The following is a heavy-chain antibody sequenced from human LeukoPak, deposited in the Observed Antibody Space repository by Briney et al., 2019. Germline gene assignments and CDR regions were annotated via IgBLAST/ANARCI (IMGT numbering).Heavy chain of an antibody. V-gene: IGHV4-61*02. J-gene: IGHJ3*02. D-gene: IGHD3-3*01. CDR1: GGSISSGSYY. Sequence: KPSETLSLTCTVSGGSISSGSYYWSWIRQPAGKGLEWIGRIYTSGSTNYNPSLKSRVTISVDTSKNQFSLKLSSVTAADTAVYYCARGTSYYDFWSGYYRPDAFDIWGQGTMVTVSS. CDR2: IYTSGST. CDR3: ARGTSYYDFWSGYYRPDAFDI.